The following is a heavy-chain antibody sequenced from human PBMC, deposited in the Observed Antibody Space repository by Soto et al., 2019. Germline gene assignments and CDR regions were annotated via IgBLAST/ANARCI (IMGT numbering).Heavy chain of an antibody. D-gene: IGHD3-9*01. CDR3: AREASPYYDILTGYYLYYFDY. V-gene: IGHV3-21*01. J-gene: IGHJ4*02. CDR2: ISSSSSYI. Sequence: LRLSCAASGFTFSSYSMNWVRQAPGKGLEWVSSISSSSSYIYYADSVKGRFTISRDNAKNSLYLQMNSLRAEDTAVYYCAREASPYYDILTGYYLYYFDYWGQGTLVTVSS. CDR1: GFTFSSYS.